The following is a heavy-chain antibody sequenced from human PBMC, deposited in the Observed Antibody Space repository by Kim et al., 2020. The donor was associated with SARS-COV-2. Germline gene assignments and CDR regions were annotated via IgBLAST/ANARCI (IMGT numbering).Heavy chain of an antibody. CDR3: ARDRQRAGTGVDY. J-gene: IGHJ4*02. Sequence: YARSVKGRIPINPDTSKNPFSLRLNSVTPEDTAVYYCARDRQRAGTGVDYWGQGTLVTVSS. V-gene: IGHV6-1*01. D-gene: IGHD6-19*01.